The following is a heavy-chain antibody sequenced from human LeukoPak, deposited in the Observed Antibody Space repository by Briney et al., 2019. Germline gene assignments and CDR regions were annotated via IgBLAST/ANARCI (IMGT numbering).Heavy chain of an antibody. CDR1: GGTFSSYA. Sequence: SVKVSCKASGGTFSSYAISWVRQAPGQGLEWMGRIIPIFGTANYAQKFQGRVTITTDESTSTAYMELSSLRSEDTAVYYCAGTLAYCGGECSDFDYWGKGTLVTVSS. D-gene: IGHD2-21*01. CDR3: AGTLAYCGGECSDFDY. J-gene: IGHJ4*02. V-gene: IGHV1-69*05. CDR2: IIPIFGTA.